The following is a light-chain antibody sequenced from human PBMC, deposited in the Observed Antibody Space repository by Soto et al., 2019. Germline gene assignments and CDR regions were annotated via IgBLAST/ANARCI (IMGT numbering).Light chain of an antibody. CDR3: SSFTTSGSVI. CDR1: SSDVGSYNY. CDR2: DVN. J-gene: IGLJ2*01. Sequence: QSALTQPASVSGSPGQSIAIPCTGTSSDVGSYNYVSWYQQHPGKVPNLMIFDVNFRPSGVSDRFSGAKSGNTASLTISGLQAEDEADYYCSSFTTSGSVIFGGGTQLIVL. V-gene: IGLV2-14*03.